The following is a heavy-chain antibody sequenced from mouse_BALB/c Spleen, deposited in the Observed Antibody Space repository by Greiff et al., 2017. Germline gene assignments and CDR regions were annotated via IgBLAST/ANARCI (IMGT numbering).Heavy chain of an antibody. CDR2: VNPNNGGT. V-gene: IGHV1-18*01. D-gene: IGHD2-1*01. CDR1: GYSFTGYN. J-gene: IGHJ4*01. Sequence: VQLQQSGPELEKPGASVKISCKASGYSFTGYNMNWVKQSNGKSLEWIGRVNPNNGGTSYNQKFKGKAILTVDKSSSTAYMELRSLTSEDSAVYYCAKDYGNLYAMDYWGQGTSVTVSS. CDR3: AKDYGNLYAMDY.